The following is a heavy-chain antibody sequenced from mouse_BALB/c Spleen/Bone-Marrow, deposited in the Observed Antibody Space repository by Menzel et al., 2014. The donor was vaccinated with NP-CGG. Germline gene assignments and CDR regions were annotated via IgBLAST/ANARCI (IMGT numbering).Heavy chain of an antibody. CDR3: ARSGYGDY. V-gene: IGHV1S135*01. D-gene: IGHD2-14*01. CDR2: FDPYNGGT. CDR1: GYAFTSYN. Sequence: EVQLQQSGPELVKPGTSVKVSCKASGYAFTSYNIYWVKQGHGKSLEWIGYFDPYNGGTDYNQKFKGKATLTVDKSSSTAYMHLNSLTSEDSAVYYCARSGYGDYWGQGTTLTVSS. J-gene: IGHJ2*01.